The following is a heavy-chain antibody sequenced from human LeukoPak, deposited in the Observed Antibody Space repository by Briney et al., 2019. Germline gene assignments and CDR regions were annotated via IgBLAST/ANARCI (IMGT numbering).Heavy chain of an antibody. CDR2: IYYSGST. J-gene: IGHJ4*02. CDR1: GGSISSISYY. V-gene: IGHV4-39*07. Sequence: SETLSLTCTVSGGSISSISYYWGWIRQPPGKGLEWIGSIYYSGSTYYNPSLKSRVTISVDTSKNQFSLKLSSVTAADTAVYYCARNLVIITMIVVVANYFDYWGQGTLVTVSS. CDR3: ARNLVIITMIVVVANYFDY. D-gene: IGHD3-22*01.